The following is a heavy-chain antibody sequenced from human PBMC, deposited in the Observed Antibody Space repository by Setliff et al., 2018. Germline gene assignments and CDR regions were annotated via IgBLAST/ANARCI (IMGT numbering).Heavy chain of an antibody. CDR1: GCTVSTFS. J-gene: IGHJ3*02. D-gene: IGHD3-16*01. V-gene: IGHV3-30*03. CDR2: ISDDGSNE. Sequence: GGSLRLSCAASGCTVSTFSMHWVRQAPVKGLEWVATISDDGSNEFYADSVKGRFTVFRDNSKNTLYLQMNSLRADDTAMYYCARVAEYDTIDIWGQGTMVTVSS. CDR3: ARVAEYDTIDI.